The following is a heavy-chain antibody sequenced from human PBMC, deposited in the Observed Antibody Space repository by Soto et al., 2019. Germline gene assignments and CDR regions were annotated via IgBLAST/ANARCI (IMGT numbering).Heavy chain of an antibody. J-gene: IGHJ5*02. CDR1: GGSISSSSYY. Sequence: SETLSLTCTVSGGSISSSSYYWSWIRQPPGKGLEWIAYMYYTGTTNYNPSLKSRATMSLDMSKSQFTLKLSSVTAADTAVYFCAGRHFGELHGWFDPWGQGTLVTV. V-gene: IGHV4-61*01. CDR3: AGRHFGELHGWFDP. D-gene: IGHD3-10*01. CDR2: MYYTGTT.